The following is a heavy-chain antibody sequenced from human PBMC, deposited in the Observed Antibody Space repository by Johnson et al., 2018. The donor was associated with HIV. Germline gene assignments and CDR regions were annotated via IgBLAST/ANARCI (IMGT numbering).Heavy chain of an antibody. Sequence: QVHLVESGGGVVQPGRSLRLSCAASGFAFSNFGMHWVRQAPGKGLEWVAATSYDGNNKYYTDSVKGRFTISRDNSKNTLYLQMNSLRAEDTAVYYCARGRYYDSSGYESGAFDIWGQGTMVTVSS. J-gene: IGHJ3*02. CDR3: ARGRYYDSSGYESGAFDI. V-gene: IGHV3-30*03. D-gene: IGHD3-22*01. CDR1: GFAFSNFG. CDR2: TSYDGNNK.